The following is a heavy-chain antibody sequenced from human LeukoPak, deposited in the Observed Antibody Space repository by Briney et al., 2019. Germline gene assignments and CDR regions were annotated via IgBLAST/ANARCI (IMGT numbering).Heavy chain of an antibody. Sequence: PGRSLRLSCAESGFTFNIYGIHWVRQAPGKGLEWVAVIWNDGSIKYYADSVKGRFTISRDNSKNTLYLQMNSLRVEDTAVYYCARAVGPFDFWGQGTRVIVSS. CDR3: ARAVGPFDF. CDR1: GFTFNIYG. CDR2: IWNDGSIK. J-gene: IGHJ3*01. V-gene: IGHV3-33*01.